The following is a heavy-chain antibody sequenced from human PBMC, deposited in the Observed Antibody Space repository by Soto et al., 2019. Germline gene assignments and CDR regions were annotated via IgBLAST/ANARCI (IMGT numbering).Heavy chain of an antibody. CDR1: GYSFTSYW. Sequence: GESLKISCKGSGYSFTSYWISWVRQIPGKGLEWMGRIDPSDSYTNYSPSFQDHVTISADKSISTAYLQWSSLKASDTAMYYCASAPVGGIEEAGTGYYGMDVWGQGTTVTVSS. J-gene: IGHJ6*02. CDR2: IDPSDSYT. D-gene: IGHD6-13*01. V-gene: IGHV5-10-1*01. CDR3: ASAPVGGIEEAGTGYYGMDV.